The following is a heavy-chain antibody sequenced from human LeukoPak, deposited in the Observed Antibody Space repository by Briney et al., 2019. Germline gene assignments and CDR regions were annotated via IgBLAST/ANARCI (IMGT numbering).Heavy chain of an antibody. CDR2: ISAYNGNT. D-gene: IGHD3-9*01. V-gene: IGHV1-18*01. CDR3: ARDTYYDILTGYHYYYYYMDV. CDR1: GYTSTSYG. J-gene: IGHJ6*03. Sequence: ASVKVSCKASGYTSTSYGISWVRQAPGQGLEWMGWISAYNGNTNYAQKLQGRVTMTTDTSTSTAYMELRSLRSDDTAVYYCARDTYYDILTGYHYYYYYMDVWGKGTTVTISS.